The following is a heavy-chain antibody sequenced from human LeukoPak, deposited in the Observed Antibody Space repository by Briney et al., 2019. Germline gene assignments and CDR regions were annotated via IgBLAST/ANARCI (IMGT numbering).Heavy chain of an antibody. CDR2: ISSSGSTI. V-gene: IGHV3-11*04. J-gene: IGHJ5*02. Sequence: GGSLRLSCAASGFTFSDYYMSWIRQAPGKGLEWVSYISSSGSTIYYADSVKGRFTISRDNSKNTLYLQMNSLRVEDTAVYYCAREGTKTGGHWFDPWGQGTLVTVSS. CDR3: AREGTKTGGHWFDP. CDR1: GFTFSDYY. D-gene: IGHD3-16*01.